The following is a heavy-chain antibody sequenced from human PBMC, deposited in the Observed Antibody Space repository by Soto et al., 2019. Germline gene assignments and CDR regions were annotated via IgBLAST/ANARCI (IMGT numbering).Heavy chain of an antibody. Sequence: GESLKISCKGSGYSFTSYWIGWVRQMPGKGLEWMGIIYPGDSDTRYSPSFQGQVTISANKSISTAYLQWSSLKASDTAMDYCGTTGSGGSCHFDYWGQGTLVTGSS. D-gene: IGHD2-15*01. J-gene: IGHJ4*02. CDR2: IYPGDSDT. V-gene: IGHV5-51*01. CDR1: GYSFTSYW. CDR3: GTTGSGGSCHFDY.